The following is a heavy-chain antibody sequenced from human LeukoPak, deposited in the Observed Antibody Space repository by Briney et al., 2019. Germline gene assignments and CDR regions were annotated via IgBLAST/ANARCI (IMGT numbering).Heavy chain of an antibody. J-gene: IGHJ6*02. CDR2: IYHSGST. V-gene: IGHV4-30-2*01. CDR1: GGSISSGGYS. D-gene: IGHD3-10*01. CDR3: ARGPMDYYYGMDV. Sequence: SETLSLTCAVSGGSISSGGYSWSWIRQPPGKGLEWIGYIYHSGSTYYNPSLKSRVTISVDRSKNQFSLKLSSVTAADTAVYYCARGPMDYYYGMDVWGQGTTVTVSS.